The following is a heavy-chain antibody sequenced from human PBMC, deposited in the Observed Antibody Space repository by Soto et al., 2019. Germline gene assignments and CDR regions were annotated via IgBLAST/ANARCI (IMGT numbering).Heavy chain of an antibody. CDR1: GFSFSSYW. Sequence: PGGSLRLSCAAXGFSFSSYWMQWVRQAPGKGLEWVSAISGSGGSTYYADSVKGRFTISRDNSKNTLYLQMNSLRVEDTAVYYCTGGQDNLAVNFDYWGQGTPVTVSS. D-gene: IGHD1-1*01. V-gene: IGHV3-23*01. J-gene: IGHJ4*02. CDR3: TGGQDNLAVNFDY. CDR2: ISGSGGST.